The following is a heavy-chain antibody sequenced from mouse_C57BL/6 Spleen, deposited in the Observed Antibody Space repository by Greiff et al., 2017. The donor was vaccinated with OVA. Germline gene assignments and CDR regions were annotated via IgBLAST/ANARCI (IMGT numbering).Heavy chain of an antibody. CDR3: AREEIYDGDMDY. J-gene: IGHJ4*01. V-gene: IGHV1-55*01. D-gene: IGHD2-3*01. Sequence: VQLQQPGAELVKPGASVKMSCKASGYTFTSYWITWVKQRPGQGLEWIGDIYPGSGSTNYNEKFKSKATLTVDTSSSTAYMQLSSLTSEDSAVYYCAREEIYDGDMDYWGQGTSVTVSS. CDR2: IYPGSGST. CDR1: GYTFTSYW.